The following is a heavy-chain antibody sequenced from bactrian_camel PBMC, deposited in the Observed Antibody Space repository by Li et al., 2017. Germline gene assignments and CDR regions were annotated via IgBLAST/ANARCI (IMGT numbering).Heavy chain of an antibody. D-gene: IGHD8*01. Sequence: DVQLVESGGGLVQPGGSLTLSCVASGFALSSYGMSWVRQAPGKGFEWVSSISRDGKETNYADSVKGRFTISRDNAKNTLYLQLSSLKTEDTAMYYCATGHPNTYRREYNYWGQGTQVTVS. J-gene: IGHJ4*01. CDR3: ATGHPNTYRREYNY. V-gene: IGHV3S40*01. CDR1: GFALSSYG. CDR2: ISRDGKET.